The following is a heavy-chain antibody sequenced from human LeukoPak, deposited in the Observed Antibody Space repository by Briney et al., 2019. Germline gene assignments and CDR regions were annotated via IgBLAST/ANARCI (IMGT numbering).Heavy chain of an antibody. CDR2: ASYDGSSK. D-gene: IGHD3-10*01. J-gene: IGHJ4*02. CDR1: GFPFNTYI. Sequence: PGRSLRLSCTASGFPFNTYIIHWVRQAPGKGLEWVAVASYDGSSKYYADSVKGRFTISRDTSKSTLYLQMSNLTAEDTALYYCAREGYYGSGTPSFYFDFWGQGTLVTVSS. V-gene: IGHV3-30*15. CDR3: AREGYYGSGTPSFYFDF.